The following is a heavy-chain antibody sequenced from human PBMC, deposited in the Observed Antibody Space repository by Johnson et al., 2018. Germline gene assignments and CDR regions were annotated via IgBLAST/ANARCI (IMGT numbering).Heavy chain of an antibody. CDR1: GFTFSGSA. D-gene: IGHD1-1*01. CDR2: IRSKANSYAT. CDR3: TRHAQPPGTVRYYYYGMDV. J-gene: IGHJ6*02. Sequence: VQLVQSGGGLVQPGGSLKLSCAASGFTFSGSAMHWVRQASGKGLEWVGRIRSKANSYATAYAASVKGRFTISRDDSKNTAYLQMNSLKTEDTAVYYCTRHAQPPGTVRYYYYGMDVWGQGTTVTVSS. V-gene: IGHV3-73*01.